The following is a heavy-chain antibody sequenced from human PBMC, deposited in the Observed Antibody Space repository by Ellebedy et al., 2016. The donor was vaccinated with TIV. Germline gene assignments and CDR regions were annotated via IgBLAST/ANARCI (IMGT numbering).Heavy chain of an antibody. D-gene: IGHD2/OR15-2a*01. CDR1: GFTFSSYA. J-gene: IGHJ5*02. V-gene: IGHV3-23*01. Sequence: GESLKISXAASGFTFSSYAMSWVRQAPGKGLEWVSAISGSGGSTYYADSVKGRFTISRDNAKNSLYLQMNSLRAEDTAVYYCARVNTNWFNPWGQGTLVTVSS. CDR2: ISGSGGST. CDR3: ARVNTNWFNP.